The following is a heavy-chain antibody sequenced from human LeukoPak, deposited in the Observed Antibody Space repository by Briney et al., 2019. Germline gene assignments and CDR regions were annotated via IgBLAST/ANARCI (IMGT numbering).Heavy chain of an antibody. D-gene: IGHD6-13*01. CDR1: GGSISSGDYY. CDR2: IYHSGST. J-gene: IGHJ5*02. V-gene: IGHV4-30-4*01. CDR3: ARHIAAAGTGWFDP. Sequence: SETLSLTCTVSGGSISSGDYYWSWIRQPPGKGLEWIGYIYHSGSTYYNPSLKSRVTISVDTSKNQFSLKLNPVTAADTAVYYCARHIAAAGTGWFDPWGQGTLVTVSS.